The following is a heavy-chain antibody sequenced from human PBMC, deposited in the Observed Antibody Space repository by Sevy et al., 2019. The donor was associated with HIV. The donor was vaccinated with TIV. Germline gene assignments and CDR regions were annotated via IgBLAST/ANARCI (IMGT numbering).Heavy chain of an antibody. Sequence: GGSLRLSCAASGFTVSSNYMSWVRQAPGKGLEWVSVIYSGGSTYYADSVKGRFTISIDNSKNTLYLQMNSLRAEDTAVYYCARAEGSIVGAHDAFDIWGQGTMVTVSS. CDR1: GFTVSSNY. CDR2: IYSGGST. V-gene: IGHV3-53*01. D-gene: IGHD1-26*01. CDR3: ARAEGSIVGAHDAFDI. J-gene: IGHJ3*02.